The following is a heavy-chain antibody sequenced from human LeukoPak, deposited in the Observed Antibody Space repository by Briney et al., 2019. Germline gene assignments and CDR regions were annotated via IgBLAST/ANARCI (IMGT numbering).Heavy chain of an antibody. CDR2: FYASGST. CDR1: GGSISSGGYF. J-gene: IGHJ4*02. CDR3: ARDGRIVVVTPGEDY. V-gene: IGHV4-61*02. D-gene: IGHD4-23*01. Sequence: PSQTLSLTCTVSGGSISSGGYFWSWIRPPAGKGLEWIGRFYASGSTNYNPSLQSRVTISVDTSKNQFSLKLSSVTAADTAVYYCARDGRIVVVTPGEDYWGQGTLVTVSS.